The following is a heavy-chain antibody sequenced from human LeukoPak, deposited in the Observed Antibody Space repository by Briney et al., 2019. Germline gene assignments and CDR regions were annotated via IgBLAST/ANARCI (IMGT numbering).Heavy chain of an antibody. J-gene: IGHJ4*02. CDR2: INPNSGGT. Sequence: GASVKVSCKASGYTFTGYYMHWVRQAPGQGLEWMGWINPNSGGTNYAQKLQGRVTMTTDTSTSTAYMELRSLRSDDTAVYYCARDGTAMVRGTSLRSDYWGQGTLVTVSS. V-gene: IGHV1-2*02. CDR1: GYTFTGYY. D-gene: IGHD3-10*01. CDR3: ARDGTAMVRGTSLRSDY.